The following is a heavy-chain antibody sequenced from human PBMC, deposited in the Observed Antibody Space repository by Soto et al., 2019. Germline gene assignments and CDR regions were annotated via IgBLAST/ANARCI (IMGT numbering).Heavy chain of an antibody. V-gene: IGHV3-23*01. CDR2: TGGGIGP. CDR3: AKMPDGVNSNSPYC. CDR1: GFPFTNYA. D-gene: IGHD1-1*01. J-gene: IGHJ4*02. Sequence: EVQLLESGGGVVQPGESLKLACAASGFPFTNYAMSWVRQAPGKRLEWVPTTGGGIGPYYADSVKGRFTISRDNPRSTLYLEMNSLRAEDTAIYYCAKMPDGVNSNSPYCWGPGTLVTVSS.